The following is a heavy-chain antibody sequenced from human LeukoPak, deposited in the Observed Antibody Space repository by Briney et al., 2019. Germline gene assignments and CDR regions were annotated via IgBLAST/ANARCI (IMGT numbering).Heavy chain of an antibody. D-gene: IGHD2-21*01. V-gene: IGHV3-33*08. Sequence: PGGSLRLSCAASGFTFSSYAMSWVRQAPGKGLEWVAVIWYDGSNKYYADSVKGRFTISRDNSKNTLYLQMNSLRAEDTAVYYCARGGAYNWFDPWGQGTLVTVSS. CDR2: IWYDGSNK. CDR1: GFTFSSYA. J-gene: IGHJ5*02. CDR3: ARGGAYNWFDP.